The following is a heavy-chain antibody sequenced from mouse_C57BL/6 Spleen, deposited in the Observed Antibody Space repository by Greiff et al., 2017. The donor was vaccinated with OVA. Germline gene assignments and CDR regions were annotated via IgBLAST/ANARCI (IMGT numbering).Heavy chain of an antibody. D-gene: IGHD1-1*01. CDR2: IDPEDGDT. CDR1: GFNIKDYY. J-gene: IGHJ2*01. Sequence: VQLKQSGAELVRPGASVKLSCTASGFNIKDYYMHWVKQRPEQGLEWIGRIDPEDGDTEYAPKFQGKATMTADTSSNTAYLQLSSLTSEDTAVYYCTTRNYYYGSSYGYFDYWGQGTTLTVSS. V-gene: IGHV14-1*01. CDR3: TTRNYYYGSSYGYFDY.